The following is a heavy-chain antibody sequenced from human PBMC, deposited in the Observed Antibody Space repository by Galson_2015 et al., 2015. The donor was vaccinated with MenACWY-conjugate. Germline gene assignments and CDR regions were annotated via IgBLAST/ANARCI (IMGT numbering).Heavy chain of an antibody. CDR1: GFTFSSYA. J-gene: IGHJ5*02. V-gene: IGHV3-53*01. D-gene: IGHD2-8*01. Sequence: SLRLSCAASGFTFSSYAMHWVRQAPGKGPEWIAMVDRVGATIYADSVRGRFTVSRDNFKNTVILQMNSLRAEDTAVYRCSRGYDWCSYFRAWGQGA. CDR3: SRGYDWCSYFRA. CDR2: VDRVGAT.